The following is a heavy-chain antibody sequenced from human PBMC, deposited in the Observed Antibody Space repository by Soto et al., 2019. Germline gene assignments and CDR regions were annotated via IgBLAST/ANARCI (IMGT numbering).Heavy chain of an antibody. CDR3: ARDIVSSKPPRTPYYYYGMDV. V-gene: IGHV1-18*01. J-gene: IGHJ6*02. Sequence: GASVMVSCKASGYTFTSYGISWVRQAPGQGLERMGWISAYNGNTNYAQKLQGRVPLTRDTSPSTAYLELSSLRSEDTAVYYCARDIVSSKPPRTPYYYYGMDVWGQRTTVTVSS. CDR2: ISAYNGNT. CDR1: GYTFTSYG. D-gene: IGHD1-26*01.